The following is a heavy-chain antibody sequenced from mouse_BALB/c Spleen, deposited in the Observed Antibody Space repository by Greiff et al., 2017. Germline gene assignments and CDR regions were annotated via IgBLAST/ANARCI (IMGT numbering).Heavy chain of an antibody. CDR2: INSNGGST. J-gene: IGHJ4*01. CDR3: ARITTGLYAMDY. CDR1: GFTFSSYG. Sequence: EVNVVESGGGLVQPGGSLKLSCAASGFTFSSYGMSWVRQTPDKRLELVATINSNGGSTYYPDSVKGRFTISRDNAKNTLYLQMSSLKSEDTAMYYCARITTGLYAMDYWGQGTSVTVSS. V-gene: IGHV5-6-3*01. D-gene: IGHD2-4*01.